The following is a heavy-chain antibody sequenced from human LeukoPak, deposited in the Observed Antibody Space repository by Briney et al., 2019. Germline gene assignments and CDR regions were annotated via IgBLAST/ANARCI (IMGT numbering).Heavy chain of an antibody. CDR2: INHSGST. CDR1: GGSFSGYY. Sequence: SETLSLTCAVYGGSFSGYYWSWIRQPPGKGLEWIGEINHSGSTNYNPSLKSRVTISVDTSKNQFSLKLSSVTAADTAVYYCARGRGGYSYGSNWDQGTLVTVSS. CDR3: ARGRGGYSYGSN. D-gene: IGHD5-18*01. V-gene: IGHV4-34*01. J-gene: IGHJ4*02.